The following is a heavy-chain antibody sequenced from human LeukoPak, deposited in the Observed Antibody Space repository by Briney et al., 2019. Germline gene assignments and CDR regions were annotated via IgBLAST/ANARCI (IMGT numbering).Heavy chain of an antibody. CDR3: AKPSGPYGSGSYKSYYFDY. J-gene: IGHJ4*02. CDR2: IRYDGSNK. CDR1: GFTFSSYG. Sequence: GGSLRLSCAASGFTFSSYGMHWVRQAPGKGLEWVAFIRYDGSNKYYADSVKGRFTISRDNSKNTLYLQMNSLRAEDTAVYYCAKPSGPYGSGSYKSYYFDYWGQGTLVTVSS. D-gene: IGHD3-10*01. V-gene: IGHV3-30*02.